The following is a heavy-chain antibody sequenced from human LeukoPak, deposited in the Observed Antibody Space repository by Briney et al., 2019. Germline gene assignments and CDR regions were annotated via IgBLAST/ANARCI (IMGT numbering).Heavy chain of an antibody. J-gene: IGHJ4*02. Sequence: ASVKVSCKASGYTFTSYGISWVRQAPGQGLEWMGWISAYNGNTNYAQKLQGRVTMTTDPSTSTAYMQLRSLRSDDTAVYYCARSLYSGCDDYWGQGTLVTVSS. CDR3: ARSLYSGCDDY. V-gene: IGHV1-18*01. D-gene: IGHD5-12*01. CDR2: ISAYNGNT. CDR1: GYTFTSYG.